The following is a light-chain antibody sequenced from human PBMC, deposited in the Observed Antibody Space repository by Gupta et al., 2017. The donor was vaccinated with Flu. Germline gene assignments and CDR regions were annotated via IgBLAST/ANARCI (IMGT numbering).Light chain of an antibody. V-gene: IGKV1-39*01. CDR3: QQSMGTPFT. J-gene: IGKJ4*01. Sequence: DIEMTQPPTSLSASVGDSVTISCRASQSLGTYFNWYQQKPGKAPKLLIYDASRLQSGVPSRFSGSGSGTHFTLTISSLQPEDVATYYCQQSMGTPFTFAGGTRVEIK. CDR1: QSLGTY. CDR2: DAS.